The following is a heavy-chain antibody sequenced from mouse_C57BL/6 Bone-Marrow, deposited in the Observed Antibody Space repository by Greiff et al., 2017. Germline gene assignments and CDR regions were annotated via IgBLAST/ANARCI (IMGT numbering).Heavy chain of an antibody. D-gene: IGHD2-2*01. J-gene: IGHJ1*03. CDR2: IWSGGST. CDR1: GFSLTSYG. V-gene: IGHV2-2*01. Sequence: QVQLQQSGPGLVQPSQSLSITCTVSGFSLTSYGVHWVRQSPGKGLEWLGVIWSGGSTDYNAAFISRLSISKDNSKSQVFFKMNSLQADDTAIYYCVRNGGYYWYFDVWGTGTTVTVSS. CDR3: VRNGGYYWYFDV.